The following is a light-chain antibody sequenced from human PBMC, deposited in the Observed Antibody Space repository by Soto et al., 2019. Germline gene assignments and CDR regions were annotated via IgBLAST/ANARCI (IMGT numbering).Light chain of an antibody. CDR1: QSVSSSY. CDR3: HQYGSSPTWT. CDR2: GAS. J-gene: IGKJ1*01. V-gene: IGKV3-20*01. Sequence: EIVLTQSPGTLSLSPGERATLSCRASQSVSSSYLAWYQQKPGQAPRLLIYGASSRATGIPDRFCGSGSGTDFTLTISRLEPDDFAVYYCHQYGSSPTWTFGQGTKVEIK.